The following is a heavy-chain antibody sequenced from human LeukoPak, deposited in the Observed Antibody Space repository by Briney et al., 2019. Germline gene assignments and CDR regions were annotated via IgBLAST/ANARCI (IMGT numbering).Heavy chain of an antibody. V-gene: IGHV3-23*01. D-gene: IGHD1-26*01. CDR3: AKGWGALDY. CDR2: ITSGGGST. Sequence: GGSLRLSCAASGFTFGNYAMSWVRQPPGKGLEWVSLITSGGGSTYYADSVKGRFTISRGNPTDTLSLQMNSLRVEDTAVYYCAKGWGALDYWGQGTLVTVSS. J-gene: IGHJ4*02. CDR1: GFTFGNYA.